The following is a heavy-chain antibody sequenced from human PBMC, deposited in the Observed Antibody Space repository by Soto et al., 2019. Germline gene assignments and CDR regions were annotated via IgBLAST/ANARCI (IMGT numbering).Heavy chain of an antibody. Sequence: QVQLVQSGAEVKKPGASVKVSCKASGYTFTSYDINWVRQATGQGLEWMGWMNPNSGNTGYAQKFQGRVTMTRNTSRSTAYMELSSLRSEDTAVYYCARDAYCGGDCYSYYYGMDVWGQGTTVTVSS. CDR1: GYTFTSYD. J-gene: IGHJ6*02. V-gene: IGHV1-8*01. D-gene: IGHD2-21*02. CDR2: MNPNSGNT. CDR3: ARDAYCGGDCYSYYYGMDV.